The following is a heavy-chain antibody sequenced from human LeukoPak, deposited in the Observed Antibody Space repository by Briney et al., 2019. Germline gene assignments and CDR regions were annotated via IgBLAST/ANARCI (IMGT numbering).Heavy chain of an antibody. CDR1: GYTFTSYG. CDR2: NSAYNGNT. J-gene: IGHJ5*02. V-gene: IGHV1-18*01. Sequence: ASVKVSCKASGYTFTSYGISWVRQAPGQGLEWMGWNSAYNGNTNYAQKLQGRVTMTTDTSTSTAYMELRSLRSDDTAVYYCARRIAAAGNNWFDPWGQGTLVTVSS. D-gene: IGHD6-13*01. CDR3: ARRIAAAGNNWFDP.